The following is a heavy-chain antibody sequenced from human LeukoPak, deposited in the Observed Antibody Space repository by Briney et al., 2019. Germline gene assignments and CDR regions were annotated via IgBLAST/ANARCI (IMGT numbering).Heavy chain of an antibody. Sequence: SETLSLTCTVSGGSISSYYWSWIRQPPGKGLEWIGYIYYSGSTNYDPSLKSRVTISVDTSKNQFSLKLSSVTAADTAVYYCARRRGGGSYPFDYWGQGTLVTVSS. CDR2: IYYSGST. D-gene: IGHD1-26*01. J-gene: IGHJ4*02. CDR3: ARRRGGGSYPFDY. V-gene: IGHV4-59*08. CDR1: GGSISSYY.